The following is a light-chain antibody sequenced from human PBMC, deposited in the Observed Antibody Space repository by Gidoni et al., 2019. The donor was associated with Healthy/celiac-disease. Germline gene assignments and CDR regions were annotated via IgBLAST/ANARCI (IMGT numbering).Light chain of an antibody. J-gene: IGKJ2*01. Sequence: IVLTQSPGTLSLSPGERATLSCRASQSVSSSYLAWYQQKPGQAPRLLSYGASSRATGIPDRFSGSGSGTDFTLTISRLEPEDFAVYYWQQYGSSPRTFGQXTKLEIK. CDR2: GAS. V-gene: IGKV3-20*01. CDR3: QQYGSSPRT. CDR1: QSVSSSY.